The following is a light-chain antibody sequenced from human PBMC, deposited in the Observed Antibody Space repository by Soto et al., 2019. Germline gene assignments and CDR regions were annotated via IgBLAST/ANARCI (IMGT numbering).Light chain of an antibody. Sequence: EIVMTQSPATLSVSQGERATLSFGASQSVSSNLAWYQQKPGQAPRLLIYGASTRATGIPARFSGSGSGTEFTLTISSLQSEDFAVYYCQQYNNWPETFGQGTKVDI. CDR3: QQYNNWPET. V-gene: IGKV3-15*01. CDR1: QSVSSN. CDR2: GAS. J-gene: IGKJ1*01.